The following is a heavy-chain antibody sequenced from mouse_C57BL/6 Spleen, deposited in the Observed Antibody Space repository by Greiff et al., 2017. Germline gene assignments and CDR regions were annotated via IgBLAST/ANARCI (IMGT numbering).Heavy chain of an antibody. J-gene: IGHJ4*01. CDR2: IRNKANGYTT. D-gene: IGHD2-1*01. Sequence: EVKLMESGGGLVQPGGSLSLSCAASGFTFTDYYMSWVRQPPGKALEWLGFIRNKANGYTTEYSASVKGRFTISRDNSQSILYLQMNALRAEDSATYYCARYIAYGNYVQLGREYAMDYWGQGTSVTVSS. CDR3: ARYIAYGNYVQLGREYAMDY. CDR1: GFTFTDYY. V-gene: IGHV7-3*01.